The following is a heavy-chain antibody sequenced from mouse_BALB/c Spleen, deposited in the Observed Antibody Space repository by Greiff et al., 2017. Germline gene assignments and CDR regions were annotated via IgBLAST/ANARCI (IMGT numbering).Heavy chain of an antibody. V-gene: IGHV5-17*02. Sequence: EVQGVESGGGLVKPGGSRKLSCAASGFTFSSFGMHWVRQAPEKGLEWVAYISSGSSTIYYADTVKGRFTISRDNPKNTLFLQMTSLRSEDTAMYYCARSSLNAWFAYWGQGTLVTVSA. D-gene: IGHD1-3*01. CDR1: GFTFSSFG. J-gene: IGHJ3*01. CDR3: ARSSLNAWFAY. CDR2: ISSGSSTI.